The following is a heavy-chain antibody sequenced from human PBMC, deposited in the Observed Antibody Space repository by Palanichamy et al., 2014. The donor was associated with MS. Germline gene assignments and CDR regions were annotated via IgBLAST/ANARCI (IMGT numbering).Heavy chain of an antibody. Sequence: EVQLVESGGGLVKPGGSLRLSCAASGFTFSNAWMSWVRQAPGKGLEWVGRIKSKNDGGTTDYAAPVKGRFIISRDDSKNTLYLQMNSLKTEDTAVYSCTTHRSLWGQGTLVTVSS. V-gene: IGHV3-15*01. CDR1: GFTFSNAW. CDR2: IKSKNDGGTT. CDR3: TTHRSL. D-gene: IGHD1-14*01. J-gene: IGHJ4*02.